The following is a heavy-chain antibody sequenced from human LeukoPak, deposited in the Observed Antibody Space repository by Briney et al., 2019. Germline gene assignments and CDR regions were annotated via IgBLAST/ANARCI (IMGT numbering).Heavy chain of an antibody. J-gene: IGHJ3*02. Sequence: GGSLRLSCAASGFTFSSYSMNWVRQAPGKGLDWVSSISSSSSYIYYADSVKGRFTISRDNAKNSLYLQMNSLRAEDTAVYYCARALGYYDILTGPNPDAFDIWGQGTMVTVSS. CDR1: GFTFSSYS. CDR3: ARALGYYDILTGPNPDAFDI. V-gene: IGHV3-21*01. CDR2: ISSSSSYI. D-gene: IGHD3-9*01.